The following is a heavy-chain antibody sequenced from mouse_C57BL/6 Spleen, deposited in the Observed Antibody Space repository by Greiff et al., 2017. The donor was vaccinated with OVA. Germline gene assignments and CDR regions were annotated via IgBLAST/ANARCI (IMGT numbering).Heavy chain of an antibody. D-gene: IGHD4-1*01. CDR1: GFTFSSYA. CDR3: TRDQTGRGYFDV. CDR2: ISSGGDYI. J-gene: IGHJ1*03. V-gene: IGHV5-9-1*02. Sequence: EVQGVESGEGLVKPGGSLKLSCAASGFTFSSYAMSWVRQTPEKRLEWVAYISSGGDYIYYADTVKGRFTISRDNARNTLYLQMSSLKSEDTAMYYCTRDQTGRGYFDVWGTGTTVTVSS.